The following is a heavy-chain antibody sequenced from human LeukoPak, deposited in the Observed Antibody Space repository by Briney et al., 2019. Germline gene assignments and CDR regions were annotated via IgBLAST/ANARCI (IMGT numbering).Heavy chain of an antibody. V-gene: IGHV1-2*02. CDR2: INPNSGGT. CDR3: ARALGGTGGYYYYMDV. D-gene: IGHD2-8*02. CDR1: GYTSTGYY. J-gene: IGHJ6*03. Sequence: ASVKVSCKASGYTSTGYYMHWVRQAPGQGLEWMGWINPNSGGTNYAQKFQGRVTMTRDTSISTAYMELSRLRSDDTAVYYCARALGGTGGYYYYMDVWGKGTTVTVSS.